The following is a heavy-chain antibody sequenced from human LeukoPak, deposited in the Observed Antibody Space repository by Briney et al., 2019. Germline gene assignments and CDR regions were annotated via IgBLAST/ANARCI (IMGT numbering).Heavy chain of an antibody. J-gene: IGHJ4*02. Sequence: SETLSLTCTASGFSISSSSYYWGWLRQPPGKGLEWIGSSYYSGSTYYNPPLKSRVRLSIDTSKNQFSLKLTSVTAADTAFYYCARVGHRGYSYIFARPPVWGQGTLVTVSS. CDR3: ARVGHRGYSYIFARPPV. CDR2: SYYSGST. CDR1: GFSISSSSYY. V-gene: IGHV4-39*07. D-gene: IGHD5-18*01.